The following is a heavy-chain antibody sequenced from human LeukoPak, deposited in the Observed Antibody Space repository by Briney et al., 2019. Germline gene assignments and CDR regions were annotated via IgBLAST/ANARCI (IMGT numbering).Heavy chain of an antibody. CDR3: ARLGWCSGGSCYSAFYYYYYYMDV. Sequence: GGSLRLSCAASGFTFSSYSMNWVRQAPGKGLEWVSSIGSSSSYIYYADSVKGRFTISRDNAKNSLYLQMNSLRAEDTAVYYCARLGWCSGGSCYSAFYYYYYYMDVWGKGTTVTVSS. V-gene: IGHV3-21*01. CDR1: GFTFSSYS. D-gene: IGHD2-15*01. CDR2: IGSSSSYI. J-gene: IGHJ6*03.